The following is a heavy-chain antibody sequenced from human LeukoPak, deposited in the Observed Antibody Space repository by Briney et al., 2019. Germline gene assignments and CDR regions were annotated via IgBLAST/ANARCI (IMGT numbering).Heavy chain of an antibody. CDR2: TSFDENKK. D-gene: IGHD3-10*01. CDR1: GFTFSTFG. Sequence: GRSLRLSCTASGFTFSTFGMHWVRQAPGKGLEWVAFTSFDENKKYYTDSVKGRFTISRDNSKNTLYLQLNSLRTEDTAVYYCARAGKWLPDDLDYWGQGTLVTVSS. CDR3: ARAGKWLPDDLDY. J-gene: IGHJ4*02. V-gene: IGHV3-33*01.